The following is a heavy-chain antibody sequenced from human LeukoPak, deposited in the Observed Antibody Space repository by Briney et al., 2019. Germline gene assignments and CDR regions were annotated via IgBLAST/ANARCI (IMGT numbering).Heavy chain of an antibody. Sequence: GGSLRLSCAASGFTVSSNYMSWVRQAPGKGLEWVSVIYTSGSTYYADSVKGRFTISRDNSKNTLYLQMNSLRAEDTAVYYCAKGLSMNWFDPWGQGTLVTVSS. CDR2: IYTSGST. J-gene: IGHJ5*02. V-gene: IGHV3-53*01. D-gene: IGHD2-8*01. CDR3: AKGLSMNWFDP. CDR1: GFTVSSNY.